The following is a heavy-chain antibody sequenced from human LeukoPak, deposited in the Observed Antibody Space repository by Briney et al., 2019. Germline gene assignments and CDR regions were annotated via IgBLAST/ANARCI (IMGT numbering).Heavy chain of an antibody. Sequence: ASVKVSCKASGYTFTSYGISWVRQAPGQGLEWVGWISAYNGNTNYAQKLQGRVTMTTDTSTSTAYMELRSLRSDDTAVYYCSRALYCSSTSCSENWFDPWGQGTLVTVSS. CDR1: GYTFTSYG. CDR2: ISAYNGNT. V-gene: IGHV1-18*01. D-gene: IGHD2-2*01. J-gene: IGHJ5*02. CDR3: SRALYCSSTSCSENWFDP.